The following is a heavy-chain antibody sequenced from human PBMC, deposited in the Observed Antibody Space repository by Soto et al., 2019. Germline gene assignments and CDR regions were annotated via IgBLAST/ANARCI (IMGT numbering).Heavy chain of an antibody. CDR2: ISAYNGNT. CDR1: GYTFTSYG. V-gene: IGHV1-18*01. Sequence: ASVKVSCKASGYTFTSYGISWVRQAPGQGLEWMGWISAYNGNTNYAQKLQGRVTMTTDTSTSTAYMELRSLRSDDTAVYYCGRDGAYSSSWYGFGYWGQGTLVTVSS. J-gene: IGHJ4*02. CDR3: GRDGAYSSSWYGFGY. D-gene: IGHD6-13*01.